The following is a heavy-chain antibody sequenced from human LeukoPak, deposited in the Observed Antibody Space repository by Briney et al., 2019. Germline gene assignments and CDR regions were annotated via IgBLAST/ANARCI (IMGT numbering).Heavy chain of an antibody. CDR2: IYYSGST. D-gene: IGHD5-12*01. Sequence: PSETLSLTCTVSGGSISSSSYYWGWIRQPPGKGLEWIGSIYYSGSTYYNPSLKSRVTISVDTSKNQFSLKLSSVTAADTAVYYCTRGGTGYDSDYWGQGTLVTVSS. CDR3: TRGGTGYDSDY. V-gene: IGHV4-39*07. CDR1: GGSISSSSYY. J-gene: IGHJ4*02.